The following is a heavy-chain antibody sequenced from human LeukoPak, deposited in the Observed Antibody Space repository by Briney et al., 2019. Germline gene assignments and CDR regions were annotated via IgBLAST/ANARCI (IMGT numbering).Heavy chain of an antibody. J-gene: IGHJ4*02. V-gene: IGHV3-64*01. D-gene: IGHD5-18*01. CDR2: ISKNGGST. CDR1: GFTLSSYS. Sequence: GGSLRLSCAASGFTLSSYSMHWVRQAPGKGLEFVSAISKNGGSTYYANSVKGRFTISRDNSKNTLYLQMNSLRAEDTAVYYCARDLNTAMGAGSFDYWGQGTLVTVSS. CDR3: ARDLNTAMGAGSFDY.